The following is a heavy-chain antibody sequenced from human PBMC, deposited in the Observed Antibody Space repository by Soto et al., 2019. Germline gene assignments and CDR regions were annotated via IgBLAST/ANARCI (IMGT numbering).Heavy chain of an antibody. V-gene: IGHV3-23*01. J-gene: IGHJ3*02. D-gene: IGHD2-2*01. Sequence: GGSLRLSCAASGFTFSSYAMSWVRQAPGKGLEWVSAISGSGGSTYYADSVKGRFTISRDNSKNTLYLQMNSLRAEDTAVYYGAKAWAVVVPAARYAGAFDIWGQGTMVTVSS. CDR2: ISGSGGST. CDR3: AKAWAVVVPAARYAGAFDI. CDR1: GFTFSSYA.